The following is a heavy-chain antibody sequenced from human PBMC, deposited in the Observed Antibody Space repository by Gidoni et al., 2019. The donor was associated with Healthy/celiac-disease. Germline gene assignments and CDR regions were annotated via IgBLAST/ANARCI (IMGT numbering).Heavy chain of an antibody. J-gene: IGHJ4*02. Sequence: EVQLVESGGGLVKPGGSLRLSCAASGFTFSSYSMNWVRQAPGKGLAWVSSISSSSSYIYYADSVKGRFTISRDNAKNSLYLQMNSLRAEDTAVGYCATPRGYSYEFDYWGQGTLVTVSS. D-gene: IGHD5-18*01. CDR2: ISSSSSYI. V-gene: IGHV3-21*01. CDR3: ATPRGYSYEFDY. CDR1: GFTFSSYS.